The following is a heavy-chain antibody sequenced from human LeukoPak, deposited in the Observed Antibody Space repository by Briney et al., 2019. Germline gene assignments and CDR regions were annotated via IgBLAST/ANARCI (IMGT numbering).Heavy chain of an antibody. CDR2: FDPEDGET. J-gene: IGHJ4*02. D-gene: IGHD2-15*01. Sequence: GASVKVSCKVSGYTLTELSMHWVRQAPGKGLEWTGGFDPEDGETIYAQKFQGRVTMTEDTSTDTAHMELSSLRSEDTAVYYCATQRPSTDAALDYWGQGTLVTVSS. V-gene: IGHV1-24*01. CDR3: ATQRPSTDAALDY. CDR1: GYTLTELS.